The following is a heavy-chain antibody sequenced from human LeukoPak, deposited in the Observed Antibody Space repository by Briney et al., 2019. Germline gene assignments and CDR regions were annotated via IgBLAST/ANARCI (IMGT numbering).Heavy chain of an antibody. V-gene: IGHV3-23*01. J-gene: IGHJ4*02. CDR1: GFSFNYYA. CDR2: IPGIVDNT. Sequence: GRSLRPSSVAAGFSFNYYAMSWVRLAPEEVLGWVFAIPGIVDNTYYTGSVTGWSTSSRDNSTNTLYLQMNSMIATAPGVYYCAKGVTTTSSDSWGQRALVTVSS. CDR3: AKGVTTTSSDS. D-gene: IGHD4-11*01.